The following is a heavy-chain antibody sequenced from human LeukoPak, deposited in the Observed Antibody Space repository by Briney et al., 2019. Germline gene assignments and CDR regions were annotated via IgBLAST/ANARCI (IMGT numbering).Heavy chain of an antibody. D-gene: IGHD1-14*01. CDR3: ARPGAD. CDR1: GFTFSSHA. Sequence: GGSLRLSCAASGFTFSSHAMSWVRQAPGKGREWVSAITSSGGNTYYAVSVKGRYTISRENSKNTLYLQMNSLRADDTAVYYCARPGADWGQGTLVTVSS. V-gene: IGHV3-23*01. CDR2: ITSSGGNT. J-gene: IGHJ4*02.